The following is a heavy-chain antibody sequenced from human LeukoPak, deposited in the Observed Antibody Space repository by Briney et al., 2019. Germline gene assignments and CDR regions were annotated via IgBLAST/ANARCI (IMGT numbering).Heavy chain of an antibody. CDR1: GGSIISSNW. CDR3: VRNGYYSPDH. Sequence: SGTLSLTCAVSGGSIISSNWWSWVRQPPGKGLEWIGEINLGGGTNYKPSLKSRVTISVDKSKSQFFLKLTSVTAADTAVYYCVRNGYYSPDHWGQGTLVTVSS. V-gene: IGHV4-4*02. D-gene: IGHD5-24*01. CDR2: INLGGGT. J-gene: IGHJ4*02.